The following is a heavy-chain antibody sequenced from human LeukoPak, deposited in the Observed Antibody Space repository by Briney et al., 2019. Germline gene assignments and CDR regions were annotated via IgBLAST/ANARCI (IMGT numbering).Heavy chain of an antibody. CDR2: ISGSGGST. D-gene: IGHD3-10*01. Sequence: GGSLRLSCAASGFTFSSYGLSWVRQAPGKGLEWVSAISGSGGSTYYADSVKGRFTISRDNSKNTLYLQMNSLRAEDTAVYYCAKKPSGSYYNHPYYFDYWGQGTLVTVSS. CDR3: AKKPSGSYYNHPYYFDY. CDR1: GFTFSSYG. V-gene: IGHV3-23*01. J-gene: IGHJ4*02.